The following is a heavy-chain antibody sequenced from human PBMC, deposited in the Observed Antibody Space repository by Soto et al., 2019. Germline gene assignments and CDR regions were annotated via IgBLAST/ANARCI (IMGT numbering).Heavy chain of an antibody. D-gene: IGHD3-3*01. CDR3: ARFTIFGVVIPDAFDI. V-gene: IGHV4-4*02. CDR2: IYHSGST. CDR1: GGSISSSNW. Sequence: SETLSLTCAVSGGSISSSNWWSGVRQPPGKGLEWIGEIYHSGSTNYNPSLKSRVTISVDKSKNQFSLKLSSVTAADTAVYYCARFTIFGVVIPDAFDIWGQGTMVTVSS. J-gene: IGHJ3*02.